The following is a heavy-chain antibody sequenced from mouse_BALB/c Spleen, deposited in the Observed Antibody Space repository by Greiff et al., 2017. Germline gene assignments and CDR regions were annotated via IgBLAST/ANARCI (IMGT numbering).Heavy chain of an antibody. J-gene: IGHJ4*01. CDR2: IYPYNGGT. Sequence: VQLQQSGPELVKPGASVKISCKASGYTFTDYNMHWVKQSHGKSLEWIGYIYPYNGGTGYNQKFKSKATLTVDNSSSTAYMELRSLTSEDSAVYYCAREGLDYRYHYAMDYWGQGTSVTVSS. CDR3: AREGLDYRYHYAMDY. V-gene: IGHV1S29*02. CDR1: GYTFTDYN. D-gene: IGHD2-14*01.